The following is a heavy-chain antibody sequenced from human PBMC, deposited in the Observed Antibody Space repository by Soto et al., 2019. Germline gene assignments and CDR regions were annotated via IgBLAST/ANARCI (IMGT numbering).Heavy chain of an antibody. CDR2: ISNSGSNR. J-gene: IGHJ6*03. CDR1: GFTFSNYV. Sequence: EVQLLEYGGGVVQPGGSLRLSCAASGFTFSNYVMSWVRQAPGKGLEWVSSISNSGSNRYYAESVKGRVTISRDNSNNTLYLQMNSLRAEDTALYYCARRGRTLPHYSYYMDVWGKGTTVTVSS. CDR3: ARRGRTLPHYSYYMDV. V-gene: IGHV3-23*01.